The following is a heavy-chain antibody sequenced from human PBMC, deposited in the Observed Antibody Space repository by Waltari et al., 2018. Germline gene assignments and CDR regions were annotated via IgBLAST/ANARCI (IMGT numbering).Heavy chain of an antibody. D-gene: IGHD2-2*01. CDR2: IYYSGSP. CDR1: GGSISSGGYY. CDR3: ARGPPRYCSSTSCADY. J-gene: IGHJ4*02. Sequence: QVQLQESGPGLVKPSQTLSLTCTVSGGSISSGGYYWSWIRQHPGKGLEWIGYIYYSGSPYYNPSLKSRVTISVDTSKNQFSLKLSSVTAADTAVYYCARGPPRYCSSTSCADYWGQGTLVTVSS. V-gene: IGHV4-31*03.